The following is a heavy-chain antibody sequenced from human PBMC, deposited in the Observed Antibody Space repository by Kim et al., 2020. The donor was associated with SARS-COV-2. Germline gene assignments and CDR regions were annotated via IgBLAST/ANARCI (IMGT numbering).Heavy chain of an antibody. J-gene: IGHJ3*02. CDR2: LSWNSGNE. V-gene: IGHV3-9*01. Sequence: GGSLRLSCAASGFSFGDYGMHWVRQAPGKGLEWVSGLSWNSGNEGYADSVKGRFTISRDNVKNSVYLQMNGLRVEDTALYYCVKVNRGHYYGSQNKLGRGAFDIWGRGTMVVVS. CDR1: GFSFGDYG. CDR3: VKVNRGHYYGSQNKLGRGAFDI. D-gene: IGHD3-10*01.